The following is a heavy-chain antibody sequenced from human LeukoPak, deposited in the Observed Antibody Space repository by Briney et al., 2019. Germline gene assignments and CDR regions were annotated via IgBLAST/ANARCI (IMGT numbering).Heavy chain of an antibody. CDR2: INHSGST. D-gene: IGHD2-2*01. Sequence: SETLSLTCAVYGGSFSGYYWSWIRQPPGKGLEWIGEINHSGSTNYNPSLKSRVTISVDTSKNQFSLKLSSVTAEDTAVYYCARDLPMDYWGQGTLVTVSS. CDR3: ARDLPMDY. CDR1: GGSFSGYY. V-gene: IGHV4-34*01. J-gene: IGHJ4*02.